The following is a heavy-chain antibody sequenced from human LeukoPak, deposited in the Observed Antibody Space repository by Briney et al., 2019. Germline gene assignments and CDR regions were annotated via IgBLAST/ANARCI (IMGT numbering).Heavy chain of an antibody. CDR2: IYYSGST. CDR1: GGSISSYY. J-gene: IGHJ4*02. V-gene: IGHV4-59*01. D-gene: IGHD6-13*01. CDR3: ARTAAGSGRESDY. Sequence: SETLSLTCTVSGGSISSYYWSWLRQPPGKGLEWIGYIYYSGSTNYNPSLKSRVTISVDTSKNQFSLKLSSVTAADTAVYYCARTAAGSGRESDYWGQGTLVTVSS.